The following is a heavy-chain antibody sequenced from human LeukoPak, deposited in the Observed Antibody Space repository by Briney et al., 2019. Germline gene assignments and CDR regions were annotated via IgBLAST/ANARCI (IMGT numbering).Heavy chain of an antibody. D-gene: IGHD6-19*01. Sequence: ASAKVSCKASGYTLTDYYIHCVRQAPGQGLEWMGWINPNTGGTNYAQKSQGRVTMTRDTSITTAYMELSSLTSDDTAVYYCVRLGLAGDFEYWGQGTLVTVSS. CDR2: INPNTGGT. J-gene: IGHJ4*02. CDR1: GYTLTDYY. V-gene: IGHV1-2*02. CDR3: VRLGLAGDFEY.